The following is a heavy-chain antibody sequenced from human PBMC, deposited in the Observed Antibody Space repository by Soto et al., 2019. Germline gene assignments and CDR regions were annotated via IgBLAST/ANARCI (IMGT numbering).Heavy chain of an antibody. CDR2: IYYSGST. Sequence: QVQLQESGPGLVKPSQTLSLTCTVSGGSISSGDYYWSWIRQPPGKGLEWIGYIYYSGSTYYNPSLKRRVSISVDTSKNQFSLKLISVTAADTAVYYCASHDYAHYGMDVWGQGTTVTVSS. J-gene: IGHJ6*02. CDR1: GGSISSGDYY. D-gene: IGHD3-16*01. V-gene: IGHV4-30-4*01. CDR3: ASHDYAHYGMDV.